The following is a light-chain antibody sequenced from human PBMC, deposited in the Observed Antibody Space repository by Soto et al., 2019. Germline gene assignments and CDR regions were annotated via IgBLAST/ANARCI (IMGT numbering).Light chain of an antibody. Sequence: QSALTQPASVSGSPGQSITISCTGTSSDVGTNKYVSWYQQHPGKAPQLIIYEVFNRPSGVSHRFSVSKSGNTSSLTISGLQAEDEADYYCSSYTPTAWVFGGGTKLTVL. CDR2: EVF. J-gene: IGLJ3*02. V-gene: IGLV2-14*01. CDR1: SSDVGTNKY. CDR3: SSYTPTAWV.